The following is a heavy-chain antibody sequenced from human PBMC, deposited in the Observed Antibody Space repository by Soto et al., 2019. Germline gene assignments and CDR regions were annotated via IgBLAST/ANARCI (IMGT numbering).Heavy chain of an antibody. V-gene: IGHV1-2*04. Sequence: ASVKVSCKASGYTFTGYYMHWVRQAPGQELEWMGWINPNSGGTNYAQKFQGWVTMTRDTSISTAYMELSRLRSDDTAVYYCARDGRRGPINAFDIWGQGTMVTVSS. CDR1: GYTFTGYY. D-gene: IGHD1-1*01. CDR3: ARDGRRGPINAFDI. CDR2: INPNSGGT. J-gene: IGHJ3*02.